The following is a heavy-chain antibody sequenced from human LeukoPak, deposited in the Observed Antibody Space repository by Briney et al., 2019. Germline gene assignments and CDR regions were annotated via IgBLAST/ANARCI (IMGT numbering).Heavy chain of an antibody. V-gene: IGHV1-69*01. CDR3: ARGSLDYSNYYYYYMDV. CDR2: IIPIFGTA. CDR1: GGTFSSYA. J-gene: IGHJ6*03. Sequence: ASVKVSCKASGGTFSSYAISWVRQAPGQGLEWMGGIIPIFGTANYAQKFQGRVTITADESTSTAYMELSSLRSEDTAVYYCARGSLDYSNYYYYYMDVWGKGTTVTVSS. D-gene: IGHD4-11*01.